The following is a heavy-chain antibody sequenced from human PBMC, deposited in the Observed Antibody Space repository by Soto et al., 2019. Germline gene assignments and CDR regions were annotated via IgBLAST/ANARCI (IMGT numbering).Heavy chain of an antibody. V-gene: IGHV1-69*13. D-gene: IGHD2-21*02. CDR2: IIPIFGTA. Sequence: SVKVSCKASGGTFSSYAISWVRQAPGQGLEWMGGIIPIFGTANYAQKFQGRVTITADESTSTAYMELSSLRSEDTAVYYCARRMNCGRDCYFFQHWGQGTLVTVSS. J-gene: IGHJ1*01. CDR3: ARRMNCGRDCYFFQH. CDR1: GGTFSSYA.